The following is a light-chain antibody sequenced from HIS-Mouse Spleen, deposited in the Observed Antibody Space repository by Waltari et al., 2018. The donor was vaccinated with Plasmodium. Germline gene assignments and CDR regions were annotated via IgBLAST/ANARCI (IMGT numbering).Light chain of an antibody. CDR2: EGS. V-gene: IGLV2-23*01. CDR3: CSYAGSSTNWV. CDR1: SSDVGSYTL. J-gene: IGLJ3*02. Sequence: QSALTPPASVSGSPGQSITISCTGTSSDVGSYTLVSWYQQHPGKAPQLMSYEGSKRPSGVSNRFSGSKSGNTASLTISGLQAEDEADYYCCSYAGSSTNWVFGGGTKLTVL.